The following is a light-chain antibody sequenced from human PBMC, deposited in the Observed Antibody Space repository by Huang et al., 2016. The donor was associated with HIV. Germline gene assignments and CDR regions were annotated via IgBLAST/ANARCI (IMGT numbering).Light chain of an antibody. CDR2: GAS. Sequence: EIVMTQSPGTLSVSPGESAVLSCMASQSINNNLAWYQQTPGQDPRLRISGASARATGIPVRFIGSGSGTNFTLTISSLESEDVAVYYCQHYNNWPPWTFGQGTRVEVK. V-gene: IGKV3D-15*01. CDR1: QSINNN. J-gene: IGKJ1*01. CDR3: QHYNNWPPWT.